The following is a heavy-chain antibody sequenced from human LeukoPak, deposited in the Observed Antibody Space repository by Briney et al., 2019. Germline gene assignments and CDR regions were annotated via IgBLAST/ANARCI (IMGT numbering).Heavy chain of an antibody. CDR2: IKQDGSAK. V-gene: IGHV3-7*03. Sequence: GGSLRLSCVASGFSFSTYWMSWVRQAPGKGLEGVADIKQDGSAKYYVDSVKGRFTISRDNARNSVFLQMNSLRAEDTAVYYCVKDSVVVAGLVNYFDYWGQGTLVTASS. CDR3: VKDSVVVAGLVNYFDY. CDR1: GFSFSTYW. D-gene: IGHD6-19*01. J-gene: IGHJ4*02.